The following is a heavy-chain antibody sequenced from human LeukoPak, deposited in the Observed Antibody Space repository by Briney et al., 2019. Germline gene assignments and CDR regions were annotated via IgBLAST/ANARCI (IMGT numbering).Heavy chain of an antibody. CDR3: ARNSLRRDGYNDY. D-gene: IGHD5-24*01. J-gene: IGHJ4*02. CDR2: ISSSSSYI. V-gene: IGHV3-21*01. Sequence: GGSLRLSCAASGFTFSSYSMNWVRQAPGKGLEWVSSISSSSSYIYYADSVKGRFTISRDNAKNSLSLQMNSLRAEDTAVSYCARNSLRRDGYNDYWGQGTLVTVSS. CDR1: GFTFSSYS.